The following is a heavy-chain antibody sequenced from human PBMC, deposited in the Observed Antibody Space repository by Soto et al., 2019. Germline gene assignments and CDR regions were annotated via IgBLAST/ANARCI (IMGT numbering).Heavy chain of an antibody. J-gene: IGHJ6*02. CDR3: ASEITASGWFPQWYYGLDV. CDR2: IYYGGST. D-gene: IGHD6-19*01. V-gene: IGHV4-39*01. Sequence: SETLSLTCTVSGGSISSSRHYWGWIRQPPGKGLEWIGSIYYGGSTFYNPSLKSRVTISVDTSKNQFSLKLSSVTAADTAVYYCASEITASGWFPQWYYGLDVWGQGTTVTVSS. CDR1: GGSISSSRHY.